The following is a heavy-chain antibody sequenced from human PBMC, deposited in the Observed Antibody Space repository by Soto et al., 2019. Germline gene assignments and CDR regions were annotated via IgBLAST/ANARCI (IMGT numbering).Heavy chain of an antibody. J-gene: IGHJ4*02. D-gene: IGHD3-22*01. CDR2: ISGSGGST. V-gene: IGHV3-23*01. CDR3: AKEADRSGYPLGLSDY. Sequence: EVQLLESGGGLVQPGGSLRLSCAASGFTFSSYAMSWVRQAPGKGLEWVSAISGSGGSTYYADSVKGRFTISRDNSKNTRYLQMNSLGAEDTAVYYCAKEADRSGYPLGLSDYWGQGTLVTVSS. CDR1: GFTFSSYA.